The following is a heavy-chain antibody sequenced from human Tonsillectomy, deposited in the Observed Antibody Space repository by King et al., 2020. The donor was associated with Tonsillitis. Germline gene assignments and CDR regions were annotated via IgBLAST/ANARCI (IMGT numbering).Heavy chain of an antibody. CDR3: ATDYGGNSDGFAY. CDR1: GFTVSSNY. D-gene: IGHD4-23*01. CDR2: IYSGGST. J-gene: IGHJ4*02. Sequence: VQLVESGGGLVQPGGSLRLSCAASGFTVSSNYMSWVRQAPGKGLEWVSVIYSGGSTYYADSVKGRFTISRDNSKNTLYLQMNSLRAEDTAVYYCATDYGGNSDGFAYWGQGTLVTVSS. V-gene: IGHV3-66*01.